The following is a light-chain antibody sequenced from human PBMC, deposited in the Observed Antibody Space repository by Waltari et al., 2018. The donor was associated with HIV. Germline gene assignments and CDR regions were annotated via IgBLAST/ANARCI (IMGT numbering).Light chain of an antibody. Sequence: QSAPTQRASVSGPPGQSITISCTGTTSDAGGYNHIAWYQQHPGKAPKPLIYEVSNRPSGVSNRLSGSKSGNTASLTISGLQAEDEADYYCSSYTSSSTVVFGGGTKLTVL. J-gene: IGLJ3*02. CDR3: SSYTSSSTVV. CDR2: EVS. V-gene: IGLV2-14*01. CDR1: TSDAGGYNH.